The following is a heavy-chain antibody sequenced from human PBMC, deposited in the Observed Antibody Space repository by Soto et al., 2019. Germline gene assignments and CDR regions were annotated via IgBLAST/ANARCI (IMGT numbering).Heavy chain of an antibody. CDR3: ARTAIACYYYYGVDV. D-gene: IGHD2-21*02. J-gene: IGHJ6*02. CDR1: GYTFTNYH. V-gene: IGHV1-46*01. Sequence: ASVKVSCKASGYTFTNYHMHWVRQAPGQGPEWMGIVNPSSGSTTYAQKFQGRVTMTRDTSTSTVYMELSSLRSEDTAVYYCARTAIACYYYYGVDVWGQGTTVTVSS. CDR2: VNPSSGST.